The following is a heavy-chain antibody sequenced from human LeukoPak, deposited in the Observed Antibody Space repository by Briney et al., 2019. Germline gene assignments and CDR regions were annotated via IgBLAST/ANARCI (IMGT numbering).Heavy chain of an antibody. CDR2: ISWNSGSI. J-gene: IGHJ4*02. V-gene: IGHV3-9*01. CDR3: AKGIVGATTYYFDY. D-gene: IGHD1-26*01. CDR1: GFTFDDYA. Sequence: GGSLRLSCVASGFTFDDYAMHWVRQAPGKGLEWVSGISWNSGSIGYADSVKGRFTTSRDNAKNSLYLQMNSLRAEATALYYCAKGIVGATTYYFDYWGQGTLVTVSS.